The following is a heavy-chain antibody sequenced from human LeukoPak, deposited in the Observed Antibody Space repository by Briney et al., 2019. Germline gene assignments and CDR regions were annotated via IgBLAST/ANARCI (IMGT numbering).Heavy chain of an antibody. J-gene: IGHJ4*02. V-gene: IGHV4-39*01. Sequence: SQTLSLTCTVSGGSISSGVYYWSWIRQPPGKGLEWIGNIYYSGSTYYNPSLKSRVTISVDTSKNQFSLKLTSVTAADTAVYYCARTGSGSVRYWGQGALVTVSS. D-gene: IGHD6-19*01. CDR1: GGSISSGVYY. CDR2: IYYSGST. CDR3: ARTGSGSVRY.